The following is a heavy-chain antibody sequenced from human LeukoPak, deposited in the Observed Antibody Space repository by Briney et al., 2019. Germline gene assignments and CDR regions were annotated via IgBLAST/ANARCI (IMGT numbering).Heavy chain of an antibody. D-gene: IGHD1-26*01. CDR3: AKDMGGSGRNWASNWFDP. CDR2: ISGDGGST. CDR1: GFTFDDYG. Sequence: GGSLRLSCAASGFTFDDYGMHWVRQAPGKGLEWVSLISGDGGSTYQADSVKGRFTISRDNSKISLYLQMNSLRTEDTALYYCAKDMGGSGRNWASNWFDPWGQGTLVIVSS. J-gene: IGHJ5*02. V-gene: IGHV3-43*02.